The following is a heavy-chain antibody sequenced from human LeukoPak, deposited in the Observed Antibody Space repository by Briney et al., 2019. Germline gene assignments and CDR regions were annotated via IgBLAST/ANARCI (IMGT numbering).Heavy chain of an antibody. J-gene: IGHJ6*03. D-gene: IGHD2-15*01. CDR3: ARQSRCSGGSCYSGYRPYYYYYYMDV. Sequence: SETLSLTCAVYGGSFSGYYWSWIRQPPGKGLEWIGEINHSGSTNYNPSLKSRVTISVDTSKNQFSLKLSSVTAADTAVYYCARQSRCSGGSCYSGYRPYYYYYYMDVWGKGTTVTISS. CDR1: GGSFSGYY. CDR2: INHSGST. V-gene: IGHV4-34*01.